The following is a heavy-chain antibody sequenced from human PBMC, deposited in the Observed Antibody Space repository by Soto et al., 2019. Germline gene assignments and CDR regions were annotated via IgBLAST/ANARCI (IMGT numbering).Heavy chain of an antibody. J-gene: IGHJ3*02. CDR1: GFTFSSYD. CDR3: ARMTHYAFDI. V-gene: IGHV3-13*01. Sequence: EVQLVESGGGLVQPGGSLRLSCAASGFTFSSYDMHWVRQATGKGLEWVSAIGTAGDTYYPGSVKGRFTISRENAKNSLYLQMNSLSAGDTAVYYGARMTHYAFDICGHGTIVTVSS. CDR2: IGTAGDT.